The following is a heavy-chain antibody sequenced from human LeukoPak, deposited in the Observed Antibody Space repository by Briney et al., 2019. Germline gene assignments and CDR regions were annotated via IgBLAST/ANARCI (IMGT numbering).Heavy chain of an antibody. D-gene: IGHD3-22*01. CDR3: ARGPRRYYDSSGYYNRAEYFQH. CDR1: GASISRYY. V-gene: IGHV4-59*12. CDR2: IYYSGST. J-gene: IGHJ1*01. Sequence: SETLSLTCTVSGASISRYYWRWIRQPPGKGLEWIGYIYYSGSTNYNPSLKSRVTISVDTSKNQFSLKLSSVTAADTAVYYCARGPRRYYDSSGYYNRAEYFQHWGQGTLVTVSS.